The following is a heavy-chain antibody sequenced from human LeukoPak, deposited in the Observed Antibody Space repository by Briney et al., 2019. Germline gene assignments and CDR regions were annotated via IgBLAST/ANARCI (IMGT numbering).Heavy chain of an antibody. J-gene: IGHJ3*01. CDR2: MNPNSGDT. V-gene: IGHV1-8*01. CDR3: VLYSGSYSLSGAFDF. D-gene: IGHD1-26*01. CDR1: GYTFTNYN. Sequence: ASVKVSCKASGYTFTNYNIDWVRQATGQGLEWMGWMNPNSGDTGYAQKFQGRVTMARNTSISTAYMELSSLRSEDTAVYYCVLYSGSYSLSGAFDFWGQGTMVTVSS.